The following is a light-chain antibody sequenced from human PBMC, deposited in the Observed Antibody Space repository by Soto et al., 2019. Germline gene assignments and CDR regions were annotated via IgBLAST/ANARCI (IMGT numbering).Light chain of an antibody. V-gene: IGKV1-5*03. J-gene: IGKJ1*01. Sequence: EIQMTQSPSTLSASVGDRVTITCRASQSLNNWLAWYQQKPGKAPKLLIYKASSLESGVPSRFSGSGSGTEFTLTISSLQPDDFATYYFQQYNSYSWTFGHGTNVEIK. CDR2: KAS. CDR1: QSLNNW. CDR3: QQYNSYSWT.